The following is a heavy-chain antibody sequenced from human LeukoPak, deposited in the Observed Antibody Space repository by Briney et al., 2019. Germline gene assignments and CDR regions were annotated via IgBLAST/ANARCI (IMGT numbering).Heavy chain of an antibody. J-gene: IGHJ4*02. CDR1: VFTFSSYG. CDR2: ICGSGGST. CDR3: ARDYGGSSPFDY. D-gene: IGHD4-23*01. Sequence: GGSLRLSCAASVFTFSSYGMSWVGQAPGKGLEWVSAICGSGGSTYYADSLKGRFTISRDKAKDSMYLQMNSQRAEDTAVYYCARDYGGSSPFDYWGQGTLVTVSS. V-gene: IGHV3-23*01.